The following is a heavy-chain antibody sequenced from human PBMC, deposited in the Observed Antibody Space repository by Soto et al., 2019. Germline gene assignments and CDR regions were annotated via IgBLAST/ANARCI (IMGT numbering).Heavy chain of an antibody. CDR3: ASGSYCSSTSCSPYYYYGMDV. D-gene: IGHD2-2*01. CDR1: GFTFSSYG. CDR2: ISYDGSNK. V-gene: IGHV3-30*03. Sequence: PGGPLSPSCAAFGFTFSSYGMHWVRQAPGKGLEWGAVISYDGSNKYYADPVKGRFTISRDNSKNTLYLQMNSLRAEDTAVYYCASGSYCSSTSCSPYYYYGMDVWGQGTTVTVSS. J-gene: IGHJ6*02.